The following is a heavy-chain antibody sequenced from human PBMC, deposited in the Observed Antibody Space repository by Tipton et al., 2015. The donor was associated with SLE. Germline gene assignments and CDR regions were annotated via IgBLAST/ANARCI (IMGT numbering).Heavy chain of an antibody. CDR3: ASNYYGSGRGGYYFDY. Sequence: TLSLTCAVSGGSISSSSYYWGWIRQPPGKGLEWIGSIYYSGSTNYNPSLKSRVTISVDTSKNQFSLKLSSVTAADTAVYYCASNYYGSGRGGYYFDYWGQGTLGTVSS. J-gene: IGHJ4*02. D-gene: IGHD3-10*01. CDR2: IYYSGST. CDR1: GGSISSSSYY. V-gene: IGHV4-39*07.